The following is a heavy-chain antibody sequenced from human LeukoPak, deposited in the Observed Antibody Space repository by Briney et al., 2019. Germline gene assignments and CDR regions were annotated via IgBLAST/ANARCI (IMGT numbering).Heavy chain of an antibody. CDR1: GYTFTSYG. CDR2: ISAYNGNT. D-gene: IGHD4-17*01. V-gene: IGHV1-18*04. J-gene: IGHJ4*02. CDR3: ARDRTTVTTLFDY. Sequence: ASVKVSCKASGYTFTSYGISWVRQAPGQGPEWMGWISAYNGNTNYAQKLQGRVTMTTDTSTSTVYMELRSLRSDDTAVYYCARDRTTVTTLFDYWGQGTLVTVSS.